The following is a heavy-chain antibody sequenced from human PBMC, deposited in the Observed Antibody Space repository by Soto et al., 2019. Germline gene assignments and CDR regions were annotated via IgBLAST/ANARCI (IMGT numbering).Heavy chain of an antibody. D-gene: IGHD3-3*01. CDR2: ISGSGGDT. CDR3: AKDGHYDFWSGYLPD. V-gene: IGHV3-23*01. Sequence: HPGGSLILSCAASGFTFSSYAMNWVRRAPGKGLEWVSGISGSGGDTYSADSLKGRFTISRDNSKNTLYLQMSSLRAEDTAVYYCAKDGHYDFWSGYLPDWGQGTLVTVSS. CDR1: GFTFSSYA. J-gene: IGHJ4*02.